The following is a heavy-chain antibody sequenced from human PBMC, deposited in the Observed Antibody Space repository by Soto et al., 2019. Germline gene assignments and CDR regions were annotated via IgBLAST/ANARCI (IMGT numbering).Heavy chain of an antibody. V-gene: IGHV3-30*18. Sequence: ESGGGVVQPGRSLRLSCAASGFTFSSYGMHWVRQAPGKGLEWVAVISYDGSNKYYADSVKGRFTISRDNSKNTLYLQMNSLRAEDTAVYYCAKDLDSSGWHYYYGMDVWGQGTTVTVSS. CDR2: ISYDGSNK. D-gene: IGHD6-19*01. CDR3: AKDLDSSGWHYYYGMDV. CDR1: GFTFSSYG. J-gene: IGHJ6*02.